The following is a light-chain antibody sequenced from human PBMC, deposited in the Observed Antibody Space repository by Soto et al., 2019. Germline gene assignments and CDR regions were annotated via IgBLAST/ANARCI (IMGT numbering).Light chain of an antibody. CDR1: QSISSY. J-gene: IGKJ3*01. V-gene: IGKV1-39*01. CDR2: AAS. Sequence: DIQMTQSPSSLSASVGDRVTITCRASQSISSYLNWYQQKPGKAPKLLIYAASSLQSGVPSRFSGSGSGTDFTLTISSLQPEDFATYYCQQSYSTHTFGPGTIVDIK. CDR3: QQSYSTHT.